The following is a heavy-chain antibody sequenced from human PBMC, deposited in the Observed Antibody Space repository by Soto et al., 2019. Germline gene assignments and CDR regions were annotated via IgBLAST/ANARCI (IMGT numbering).Heavy chain of an antibody. D-gene: IGHD5-12*01. J-gene: IGHJ4*02. CDR3: AVDRRPGGYLGMHH. V-gene: IGHV3-11*01. CDR2: IGNGGTEV. CDR1: GFTFSDYY. Sequence: QVQLVQSGGVLVKPGGSLRLSCAASGFTFSDYYMTWIRQTPGRGLEWISTIGNGGTEVYYTDSVKGRFTISRDDAQNSLFLQLTSLSADDTAVYFCAVDRRPGGYLGMHHWGQGTLVTVSS.